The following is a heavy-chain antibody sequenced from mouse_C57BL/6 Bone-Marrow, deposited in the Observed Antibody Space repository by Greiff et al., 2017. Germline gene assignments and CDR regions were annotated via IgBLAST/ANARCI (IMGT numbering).Heavy chain of an antibody. V-gene: IGHV1-50*01. D-gene: IGHD2-1*01. J-gene: IGHJ4*01. CDR2: IDPSDSYT. Sequence: QVQLQQPGAELVKPGASVKLSCKASGYTFTSYWMQWVKQRPGQGLEWIGEIDPSDSYTNYNQKFKGKATLTVDTSSSTAYMQHSSLTSEDSAVYYCARVGNYEYYYAMDYWGQGTSVTVSS. CDR1: GYTFTSYW. CDR3: ARVGNYEYYYAMDY.